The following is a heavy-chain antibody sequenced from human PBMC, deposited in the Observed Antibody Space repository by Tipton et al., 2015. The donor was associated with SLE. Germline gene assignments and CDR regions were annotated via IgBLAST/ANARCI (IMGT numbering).Heavy chain of an antibody. Sequence: LRLSCAASGFTFSSYAMSWVRQAPGKGLEWIGSIYYSGSTYYNPSLKSRVTISVDTSKNQFSLKLSSVTAADTAVYYCATDYGDYIYWNWFDPWGQGTLVTVSS. V-gene: IGHV4-38-2*01. CDR3: ATDYGDYIYWNWFDP. CDR1: GFTFSSYA. CDR2: IYYSGST. J-gene: IGHJ5*02. D-gene: IGHD4-17*01.